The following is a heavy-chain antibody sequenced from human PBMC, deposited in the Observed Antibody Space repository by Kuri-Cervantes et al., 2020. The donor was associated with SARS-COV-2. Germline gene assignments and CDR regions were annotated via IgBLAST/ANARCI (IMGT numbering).Heavy chain of an antibody. J-gene: IGHJ5*02. V-gene: IGHV4-39*07. CDR3: ARSQYSGTYGHDR. CDR1: GGSISSSSYY. Sequence: SETLSLTCTVSGGSISSSSYYWGWIRQPPGKGLEWIGSIYYSGSTYYNPSLKSRVTISVDTSKNQFSLQLTSVTAADTAVYFCARSQYSGTYGHDRWGQGTLVTVSS. D-gene: IGHD1-26*01. CDR2: IYYSGST.